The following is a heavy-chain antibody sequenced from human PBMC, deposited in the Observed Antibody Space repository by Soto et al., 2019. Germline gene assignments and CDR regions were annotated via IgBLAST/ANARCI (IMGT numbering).Heavy chain of an antibody. CDR1: GDSMERSGDY. CDR3: ARELLAPTRGWFDP. D-gene: IGHD2-8*02. V-gene: IGHV4-31*03. CDR2: IFFSGTT. Sequence: QVQLQESGPGLVKPSQTLSLACSVTGDSMERSGDYWSWIRQLPGQGLEWLGYIFFSGTTYYNPSFKSRVIMSVDTSRNQFFLNLTAVTAADTGVYYCARELLAPTRGWFDPWGQGTLVRVSS. J-gene: IGHJ5*02.